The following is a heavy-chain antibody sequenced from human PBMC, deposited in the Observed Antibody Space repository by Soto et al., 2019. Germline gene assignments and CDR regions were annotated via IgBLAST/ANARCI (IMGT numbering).Heavy chain of an antibody. V-gene: IGHV5-51*01. Sequence: GESLKISCKGSGYSFTSYWIGWVRQMPGKGLEWMGIIYPGDSDTRYSPSFQGQVTISADKSISTAYLQWSSLKASNTAMYYCARTAAAGKYYYGVDVWGQGTTVTVSS. D-gene: IGHD6-13*01. CDR2: IYPGDSDT. J-gene: IGHJ6*02. CDR3: ARTAAAGKYYYGVDV. CDR1: GYSFTSYW.